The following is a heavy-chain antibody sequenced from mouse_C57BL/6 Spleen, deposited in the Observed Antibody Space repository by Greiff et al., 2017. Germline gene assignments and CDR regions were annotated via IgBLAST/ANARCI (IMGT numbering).Heavy chain of an antibody. CDR3: ARHDYSNYGAWFAY. V-gene: IGHV5-9*01. J-gene: IGHJ3*01. CDR1: GFTFSSYT. CDR2: ISGGGGNT. Sequence: EVQVVESGGGLVKPGGSLKLSCAASGFTFSSYTMSWVRQTPEKRLEWVATISGGGGNTYYPDSVKGRFTISRDNAKNTLYLQMSSLRSEDTALYYCARHDYSNYGAWFAYWGQGTLVTVSA. D-gene: IGHD2-5*01.